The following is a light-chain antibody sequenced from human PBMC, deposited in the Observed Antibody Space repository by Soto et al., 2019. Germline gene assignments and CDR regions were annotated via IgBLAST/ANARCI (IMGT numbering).Light chain of an antibody. V-gene: IGKV3D-15*01. CDR3: HEYNKWPLT. CDR1: QTVRNN. J-gene: IGKJ4*01. CDR2: DAS. Sequence: EVVLTRSLGTVPLSIVGRGTXPCRASQTVRNNLAWYQQRPGQAPRLLIYDASSMATGIPARFSGSKSGTEFTLTISSLLSEDFAVYSCHEYNKWPLTVGGRTNV.